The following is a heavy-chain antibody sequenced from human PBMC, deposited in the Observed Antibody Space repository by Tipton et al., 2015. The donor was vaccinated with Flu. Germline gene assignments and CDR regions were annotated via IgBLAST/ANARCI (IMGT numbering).Heavy chain of an antibody. CDR3: ARDVDDSNSFDH. CDR1: GYTFDDYF. Sequence: QLVQSGAEVKKPGASVKVSCKASGYTFDDYFIHWVRQAPGQGLEWMGIINPSEGSTSNAQKFQGRVTMTSDTSTSTVYMELSSLRSEDTAVYYCARDVDDSNSFDHWGQGTLVTVSS. D-gene: IGHD4-11*01. J-gene: IGHJ5*02. CDR2: INPSEGST. V-gene: IGHV1-46*02.